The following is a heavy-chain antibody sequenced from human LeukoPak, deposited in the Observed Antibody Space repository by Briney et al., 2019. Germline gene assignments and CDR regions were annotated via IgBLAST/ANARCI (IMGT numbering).Heavy chain of an antibody. CDR3: AIWTSGNY. D-gene: IGHD1-1*01. CDR2: MDPTGSQK. J-gene: IGHJ4*02. CDR1: PFTFNRSW. Sequence: PGGSLRLSCADSPFTFNRSWMNWVRQAPGKGLEWVANMDPTGSQKRYVDSVKGRFTISKDNPGTSLYLDMHSLRAEDTAIYYCAIWTSGNYWGQGTLVTVSS. V-gene: IGHV3-7*01.